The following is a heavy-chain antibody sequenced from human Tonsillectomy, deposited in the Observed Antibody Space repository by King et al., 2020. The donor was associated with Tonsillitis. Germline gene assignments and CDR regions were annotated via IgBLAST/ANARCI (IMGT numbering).Heavy chain of an antibody. J-gene: IGHJ4*02. CDR3: ATDEGVAALGF. D-gene: IGHD6-13*01. V-gene: IGHV3-33*08. CDR1: GFSSGSYG. CDR2: IWEAGGK. Sequence: VQLVESGGGVVQPGRSLRLSCAAPGFSSGSYGMPGVGQAQGRGREWVAVIWEAGGKNYADSVKGRFTISRDNSKNTRYLQLSSLRAEDTAVYYCATDEGVAALGFWGQGTLVTVSS.